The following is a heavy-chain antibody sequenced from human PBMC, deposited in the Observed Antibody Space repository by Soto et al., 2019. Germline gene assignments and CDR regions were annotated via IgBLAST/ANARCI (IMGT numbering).Heavy chain of an antibody. J-gene: IGHJ4*02. Sequence: ASVKVSCRASGYTFTSYAMHWVRQAPGQRLEWMGWINAGNGNTKYSQKFQGRVTITRDTSASTAYMELSSLRSEDTAVYYCARASLPIFGVVIEYYFYYWGQGTLVTVSS. V-gene: IGHV1-3*01. D-gene: IGHD3-3*01. CDR2: INAGNGNT. CDR3: ARASLPIFGVVIEYYFYY. CDR1: GYTFTSYA.